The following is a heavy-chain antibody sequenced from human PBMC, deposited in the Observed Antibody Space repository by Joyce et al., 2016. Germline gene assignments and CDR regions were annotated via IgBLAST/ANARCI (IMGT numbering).Heavy chain of an antibody. CDR3: ARPRYCSGGSCLNWFDP. V-gene: IGHV5-10-1*01. D-gene: IGHD2-15*01. J-gene: IGHJ5*02. CDR1: GYSFTSYW. CDR2: IVPSDSYT. Sequence: EVQLVQSGAEVKKPGESLRISCKGSGYSFTSYWINWVRQMPGKGLECVGRIVPSDSYTNYSPSFQGHVTISADKSISTAYLQWSSLKASDTAMYYCARPRYCSGGSCLNWFDPWGQGTLVTVSP.